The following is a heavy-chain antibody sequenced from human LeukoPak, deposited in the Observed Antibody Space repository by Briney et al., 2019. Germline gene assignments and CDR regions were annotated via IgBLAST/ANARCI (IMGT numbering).Heavy chain of an antibody. J-gene: IGHJ4*02. D-gene: IGHD3-3*01. Sequence: TVKVSCKASGGTFSSYAISWVRQAPGQGLEWMGGIIPIFGTANYAQKFQGRVTITTDESTSTAYMELSSLRSEDTAVYYCAHSPPSPSLRFLEWLSAPFDYWGQGTLVTVSS. CDR3: AHSPPSPSLRFLEWLSAPFDY. CDR2: IIPIFGTA. V-gene: IGHV1-69*05. CDR1: GGTFSSYA.